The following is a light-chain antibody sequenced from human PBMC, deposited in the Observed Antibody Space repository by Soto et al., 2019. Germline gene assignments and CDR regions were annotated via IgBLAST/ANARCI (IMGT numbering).Light chain of an antibody. Sequence: QSALTQPPSASGSPGQSVTISCTGTSSDVGGYNYVSWYQQHPGKAPKLMIYEVSKRPSGVPDRFSGSKSGNTASLTVSGIQAEDDADYYCSSYAGSLVVFGGGTKLTVL. CDR1: SSDVGGYNY. CDR3: SSYAGSLVV. CDR2: EVS. J-gene: IGLJ2*01. V-gene: IGLV2-8*01.